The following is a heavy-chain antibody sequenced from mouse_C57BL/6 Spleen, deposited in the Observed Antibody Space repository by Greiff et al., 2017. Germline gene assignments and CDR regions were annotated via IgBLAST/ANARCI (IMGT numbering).Heavy chain of an antibody. CDR2: ISSGSSTI. V-gene: IGHV5-17*01. CDR3: ARGRSPWYFDV. J-gene: IGHJ1*03. CDR1: GFTFSDYG. Sequence: EVKVVESGGGLVKPGGSLKLSCAASGFTFSDYGMHWVRQAPEKGLEWVAYISSGSSTIYYADTVKGRFTISGDNATNTMFLHMTILRSEDTALYYCARGRSPWYFDVWGTGTTVTVSS.